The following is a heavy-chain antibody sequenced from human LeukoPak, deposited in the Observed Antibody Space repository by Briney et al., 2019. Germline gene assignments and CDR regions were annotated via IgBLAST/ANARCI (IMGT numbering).Heavy chain of an antibody. J-gene: IGHJ5*02. D-gene: IGHD2-2*03. V-gene: IGHV3-23*01. CDR3: ANFKGWILNWFDP. Sequence: GGSLRLSCAASGFTFSSYAMSWVRQAPGKGLEWVSALSGSGGSTYYADPVKGRFTISRDNSKNTLYLQMNSLRAEDTAVYYCANFKGWILNWFDPWGQGTLVTVSS. CDR1: GFTFSSYA. CDR2: LSGSGGST.